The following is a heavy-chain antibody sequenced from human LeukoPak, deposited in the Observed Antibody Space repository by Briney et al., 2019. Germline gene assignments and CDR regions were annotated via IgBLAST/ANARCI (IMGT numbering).Heavy chain of an antibody. D-gene: IGHD6-19*01. CDR2: INYSGST. CDR3: ARDGAVAGGGRWFDP. J-gene: IGHJ5*02. CDR1: SGSISTYY. Sequence: SETLSLTCTVSSGSISTYYWSWIRQPPGKGLEWIGYINYSGSTAYNPSLKSRVTISVDTSTNQFSLKLTSVTAADTAVYYCARDGAVAGGGRWFDPWGQGTLVTVSS. V-gene: IGHV4-59*01.